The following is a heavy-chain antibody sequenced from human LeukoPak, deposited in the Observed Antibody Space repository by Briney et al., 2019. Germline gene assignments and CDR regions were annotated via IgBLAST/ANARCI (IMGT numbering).Heavy chain of an antibody. J-gene: IGHJ4*02. CDR2: IRDSENA. CDR1: GGSPRSYY. CDR3: ARGRVPGL. Sequence: SETLSLTCTVSGGSPRSYYWSWIRQPPGKGLEWIGYIRDSENADYIPSLKGRVSISLDTLKNQFSLRLSAVTPADTAVYYCARGRVPGLWGQGTLVTVSS. D-gene: IGHD2-2*01. V-gene: IGHV4-59*01.